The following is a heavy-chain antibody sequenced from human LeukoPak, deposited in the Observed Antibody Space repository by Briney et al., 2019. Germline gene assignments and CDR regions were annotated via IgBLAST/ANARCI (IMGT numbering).Heavy chain of an antibody. CDR1: GYSFSIYG. CDR3: ARCGAAVTTHFSH. CDR2: ISASDGTT. J-gene: IGHJ4*02. D-gene: IGHD4-17*01. Sequence: ASVQVSCKASGYSFSIYGITWARQAPGQGREYLGWISASDGTTNYAQKVQDRVTMTTDTSTSTAYLELRSLRSEDTAVYYCARCGAAVTTHFSHWGQGTLVIVSS. V-gene: IGHV1-18*01.